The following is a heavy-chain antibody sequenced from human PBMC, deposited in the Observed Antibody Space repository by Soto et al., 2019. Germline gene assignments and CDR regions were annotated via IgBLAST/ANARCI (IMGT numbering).Heavy chain of an antibody. Sequence: GGSLRLSCAASGFTFSSSAMSWVRQAPGKGLEWVSTISGSGGSTYYTDSVKGRFTISRDNSKNTLYLQMNSLRAEDTAVYYCAKDRSGWYTFDYWGQGTLVTVSS. CDR1: GFTFSSSA. D-gene: IGHD6-19*01. CDR3: AKDRSGWYTFDY. V-gene: IGHV3-23*01. CDR2: ISGSGGST. J-gene: IGHJ4*02.